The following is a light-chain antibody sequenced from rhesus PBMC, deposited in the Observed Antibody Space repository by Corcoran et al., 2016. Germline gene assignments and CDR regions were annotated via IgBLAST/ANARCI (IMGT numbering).Light chain of an antibody. CDR3: QQGYSYPWT. CDR1: QSLSNY. J-gene: IGKJ1*01. CDR2: RAS. Sequence: DIQMTQSPSSLSASVGDRVTITCQASQSLSNYLNWYQQKPGKIPNLLIYRASSLQSGIPSRFSGSGSGTEFTLTISSLQPEEFATYYCQQGYSYPWTFGQGTKVEIK. V-gene: IGKV1-43*03.